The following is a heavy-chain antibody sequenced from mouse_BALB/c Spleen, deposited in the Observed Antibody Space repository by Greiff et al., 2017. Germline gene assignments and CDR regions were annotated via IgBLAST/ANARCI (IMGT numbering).Heavy chain of an antibody. J-gene: IGHJ4*01. CDR2: ISNGGGST. D-gene: IGHD2-4*01. CDR1: GFTFSSYT. V-gene: IGHV5-12-2*01. CDR3: ARHRGMIIAMDY. Sequence: DVLLVESGGGLVQPGGSLKISCAASGFTFSSYTMYWVRQTPEKRLEWVAYISNGGGSTYYQDTVKGRYTISRDNAKNTLYLQMSSLKSEDTAMDYCARHRGMIIAMDYWGQGTSVTVSS.